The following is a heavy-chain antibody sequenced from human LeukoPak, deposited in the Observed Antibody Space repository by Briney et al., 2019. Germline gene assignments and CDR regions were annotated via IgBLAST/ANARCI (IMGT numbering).Heavy chain of an antibody. D-gene: IGHD1-26*01. CDR2: IIPIFGTA. Sequence: ASVKVSCKASGGTFSSYAISWVRQAPGQGLEWMGGIIPIFGTANYAQKFQGRVTITADKSTSTAYMELSSLRSEDAAVYYCATSGAPSTGGYYWGQGTLVTVSS. CDR1: GGTFSSYA. V-gene: IGHV1-69*06. CDR3: ATSGAPSTGGYY. J-gene: IGHJ4*02.